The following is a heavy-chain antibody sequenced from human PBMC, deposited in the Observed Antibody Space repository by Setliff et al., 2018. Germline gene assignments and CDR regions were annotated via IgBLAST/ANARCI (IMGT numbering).Heavy chain of an antibody. CDR2: IYTRGST. CDR3: ARHGRIAGWFDP. CDR1: GGSISEPNYY. V-gene: IGHV4-61*09. D-gene: IGHD6-13*01. Sequence: PSETLSLTCTVSGGSISEPNYYWSWIRQPVGKGLEWIGHIYTRGSTNYNPSLRTRVSVSVDTSKNHFSLRLSSVTAADTAVYYCARHGRIAGWFDPWGQGTPVTVSS. J-gene: IGHJ5*02.